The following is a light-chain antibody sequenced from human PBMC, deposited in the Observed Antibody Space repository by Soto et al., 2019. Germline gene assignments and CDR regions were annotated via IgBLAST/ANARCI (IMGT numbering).Light chain of an antibody. CDR1: SSDLGGYNY. Sequence: QSALTQPASVSGSPGQSITISCTGTSSDLGGYNYVSWYQQHPGKAPKLMLYDVSNRPSGVSNRFSGSKSGNTASLTISGLQPEDEAEYYCSAYTNGSPNYVFGSGTKVTFL. J-gene: IGLJ1*01. V-gene: IGLV2-14*01. CDR2: DVS. CDR3: SAYTNGSPNYV.